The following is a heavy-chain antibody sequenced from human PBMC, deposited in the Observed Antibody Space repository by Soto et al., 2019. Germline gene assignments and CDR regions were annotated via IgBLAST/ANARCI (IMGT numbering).Heavy chain of an antibody. J-gene: IGHJ3*02. Sequence: QVQLVQSGAEVKKPGSSVKVSCKASGGTFSSYTISWVRQAPGQGREWMGRIIPILGIANYAQKFQGRVTITAHKSTRQAYIERSSLRCEDTPVYYCARDSGGFSDYVDYLIDAFDIWGQGKMVTVSS. V-gene: IGHV1-69*08. D-gene: IGHD4-17*01. CDR2: IIPILGIA. CDR1: GGTFSSYT. CDR3: ARDSGGFSDYVDYLIDAFDI.